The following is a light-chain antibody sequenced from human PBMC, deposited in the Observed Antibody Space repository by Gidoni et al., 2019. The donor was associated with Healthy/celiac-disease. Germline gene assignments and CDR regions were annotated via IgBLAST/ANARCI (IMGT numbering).Light chain of an antibody. J-gene: IGKJ4*01. Sequence: IQMTQSPSSPSASVGHRVTITCQASQSMSSYFNWYRQKPAKAPKHLVYATASLQSGVPSRFSGSRSVTDFTLTISSLQPEDFATYYCRQCYRTPLTFGGGTKVEIK. CDR2: ATA. CDR3: RQCYRTPLT. CDR1: QSMSSY. V-gene: IGKV1-39*01.